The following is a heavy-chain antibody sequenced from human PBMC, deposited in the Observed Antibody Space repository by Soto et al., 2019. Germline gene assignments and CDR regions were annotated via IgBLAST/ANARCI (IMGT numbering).Heavy chain of an antibody. Sequence: QVQLVESGGGVVQPGRSLRLSCAASGFTFSSYAMHWVRQAPGKGLEWVAVISDDGSNKYYADSVKGRFTISRDNSKNTLYLQMNSLRAEDTAVYYCARDPHSIAVVRYYFDYWGQGTLVTVSS. CDR2: ISDDGSNK. D-gene: IGHD6-19*01. V-gene: IGHV3-30-3*01. J-gene: IGHJ4*02. CDR1: GFTFSSYA. CDR3: ARDPHSIAVVRYYFDY.